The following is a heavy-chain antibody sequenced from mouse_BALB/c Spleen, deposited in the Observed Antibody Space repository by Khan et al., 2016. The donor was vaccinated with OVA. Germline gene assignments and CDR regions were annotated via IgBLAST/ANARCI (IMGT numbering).Heavy chain of an antibody. CDR3: ARIYRSDFDY. CDR1: GYSFTGYF. CDR2: INPHVGET. Sequence: EVQGVESGPELVKPGASVKISCKASGYSFTGYFMNWVMQSHGKSLEWIGRINPHVGETFYNQKFKDKATLTVDESSSTAHMELRSLASDDSAVYYCARIYRSDFDYWGQGTTLTVSA. V-gene: IGHV1-20*02. D-gene: IGHD1-1*01. J-gene: IGHJ2*01.